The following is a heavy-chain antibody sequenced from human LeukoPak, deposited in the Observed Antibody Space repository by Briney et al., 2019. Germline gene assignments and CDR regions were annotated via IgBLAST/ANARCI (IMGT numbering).Heavy chain of an antibody. D-gene: IGHD3-22*01. CDR3: ARAYYYDSSGYYRDYYYYGMDV. J-gene: IGHJ6*04. CDR2: ISSSSSTI. Sequence: PGGSLRLSCAASGFTFSSYSMNWVRQAPGKGLEWVSYISSSSSTIYYADSVKGRFTISRDNAKNSLYLQMNSLRAEDTAVYYCARAYYYDSSGYYRDYYYYGMDVWGKGTTVTVS. V-gene: IGHV3-48*04. CDR1: GFTFSSYS.